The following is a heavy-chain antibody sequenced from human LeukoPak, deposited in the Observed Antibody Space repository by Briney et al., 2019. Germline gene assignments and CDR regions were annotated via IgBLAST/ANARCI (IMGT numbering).Heavy chain of an antibody. CDR1: GYSFSSYW. Sequence: GYSFSSYWIVWVRQMPGKGLEWIGEIYHSGSTNYNPSLKSRVTISVDKSKNQFSLKLSSVTAADTAVYYCARDSTTLDIWGQGTMVTVSS. CDR3: ARDSTTLDI. J-gene: IGHJ3*02. V-gene: IGHV4-4*02. CDR2: IYHSGST. D-gene: IGHD3-16*01.